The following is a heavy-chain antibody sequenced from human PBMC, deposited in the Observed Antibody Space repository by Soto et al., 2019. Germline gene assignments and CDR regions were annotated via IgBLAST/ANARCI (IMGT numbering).Heavy chain of an antibody. CDR3: AKTSWIAAAGTKAAFYF. J-gene: IGHJ3*01. CDR2: ISSNGGST. V-gene: IGHV3-64*01. D-gene: IGHD6-13*01. Sequence: PGGSLRLSCAASGFTFSSYAMHWVRQAPGKGLEYVSAISSNGGSTYYANSVKGRFTISRDNSKNTLYLQMGSLRAEDTALYYCAKTSWIAAAGTKAAFYFWGQGTMVPVAS. CDR1: GFTFSSYA.